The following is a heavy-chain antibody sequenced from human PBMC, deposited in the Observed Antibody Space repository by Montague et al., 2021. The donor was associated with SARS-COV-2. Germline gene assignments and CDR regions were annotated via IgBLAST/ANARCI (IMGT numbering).Heavy chain of an antibody. CDR3: ARVGRGSSWYEVAFDI. Sequence: SETLSLTCTVSGGSISRYSLTWIWQPPGKGLEWIWYSYNSWSTNXXPSLTSRVTISVDTSKNQFSLKLSSVAVADTAVYYCARVGRGSSWYEVAFDIWGQGTMVTVSS. CDR1: GGSISRYS. J-gene: IGHJ3*02. D-gene: IGHD6-13*01. V-gene: IGHV4-59*01. CDR2: SYNSWST.